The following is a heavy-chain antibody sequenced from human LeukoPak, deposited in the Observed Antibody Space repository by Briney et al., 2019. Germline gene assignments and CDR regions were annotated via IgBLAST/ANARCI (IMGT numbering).Heavy chain of an antibody. CDR2: IYSGGST. D-gene: IGHD3-3*01. J-gene: IGHJ4*02. Sequence: GGSLRLSCAASGFTVSSNYMSWVRQAPGKGLEWVSVIYSGGSTYYADSVKGRFTISRDNSKNTLYLQMNSLRAEDTAVYYCASTEYYDFWSGYYFGFWGQGTLVTVSS. CDR1: GFTVSSNY. V-gene: IGHV3-53*01. CDR3: ASTEYYDFWSGYYFGF.